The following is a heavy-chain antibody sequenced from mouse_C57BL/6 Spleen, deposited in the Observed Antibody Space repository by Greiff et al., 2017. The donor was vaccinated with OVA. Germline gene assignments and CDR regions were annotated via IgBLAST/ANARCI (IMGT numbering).Heavy chain of an antibody. J-gene: IGHJ3*01. V-gene: IGHV5-4*03. CDR1: GFTFSSYA. D-gene: IGHD2-2*01. CDR2: ISDGGSYT. Sequence: DVKLVESGGGLVKPGGSLKLSCAASGFTFSSYAMSWVRQTPEKRLEWVATISDGGSYTYYPDNVKGRFTISRDNAKNNLYLQMSHLKSEDTAMYYCAPYGYDEGAWFAYWGQGTLVTVSA. CDR3: APYGYDEGAWFAY.